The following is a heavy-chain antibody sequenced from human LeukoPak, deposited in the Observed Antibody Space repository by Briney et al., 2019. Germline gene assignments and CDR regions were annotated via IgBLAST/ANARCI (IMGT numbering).Heavy chain of an antibody. V-gene: IGHV4-59*01. Sequence: SETLSLTRSLSWVSQSILHELDPRQPPGKGLEWIGYIYYSGSTNYNPSLKSRVTISVDTSKNQFSLTMSSVTPALTAVYYCDRALYYCASGGWGYCYYCYMDVWGKGTTVTVSS. CDR2: IYYSGST. CDR1: WVSQSIL. D-gene: IGHD3-22*01. J-gene: IGHJ6*03. CDR3: DRALYYCASGGWGYCYYCYMDV.